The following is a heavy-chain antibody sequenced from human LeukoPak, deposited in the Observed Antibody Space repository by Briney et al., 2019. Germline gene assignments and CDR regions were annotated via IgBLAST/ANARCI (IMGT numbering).Heavy chain of an antibody. CDR1: GFTFSSYA. D-gene: IGHD6-19*01. V-gene: IGHV3-30-3*01. J-gene: IGHJ4*02. CDR2: ISYDGNTK. Sequence: GGSLRLSCAASGFTFSSYAMHWVRQAPGKGLEWVTIISYDGNTKYSADSVKGRFTISRDNSKNTLYLQMNSLRAEDTAVYYCARDWTGAVADFWGQGTLVTVSS. CDR3: ARDWTGAVADF.